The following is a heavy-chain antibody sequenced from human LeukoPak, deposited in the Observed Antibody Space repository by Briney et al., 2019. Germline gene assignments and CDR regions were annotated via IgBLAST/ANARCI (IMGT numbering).Heavy chain of an antibody. CDR3: AKVPSSGWYSFTAFDY. CDR1: GFTFSSYA. CDR2: ISGSGGST. V-gene: IGHV3-23*01. J-gene: IGHJ4*02. D-gene: IGHD6-19*01. Sequence: PGGSLRLSCAASGFTFSSYAMSWVRQAPGKGLEWVSAISGSGGSTYYADSVKGRFTISRDNSKNTLYLQMNSLRAEDTAVYYCAKVPSSGWYSFTAFDYWGQGTLVTVSS.